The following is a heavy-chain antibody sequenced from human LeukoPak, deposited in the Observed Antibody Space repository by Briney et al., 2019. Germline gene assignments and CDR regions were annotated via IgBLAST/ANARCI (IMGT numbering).Heavy chain of an antibody. J-gene: IGHJ3*02. V-gene: IGHV4-4*07. CDR3: ARDRYYYDSTTGAFDI. CDR2: IYTSGST. CDR1: GGSFSGYY. D-gene: IGHD3-22*01. Sequence: SETLSLTCAVYGGSFSGYYWSWIRQPAGKGLEWIGRIYTSGSTNYNPSLKSRVTMSVDTSKNQFSLKLSSVTAADTAVYYCARDRYYYDSTTGAFDIWGQGTMVTVSS.